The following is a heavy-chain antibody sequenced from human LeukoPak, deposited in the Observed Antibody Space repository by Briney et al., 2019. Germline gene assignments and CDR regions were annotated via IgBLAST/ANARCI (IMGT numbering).Heavy chain of an antibody. D-gene: IGHD6-13*01. CDR1: GYSISSGYY. CDR3: ARDPMYSSSWNQVPFDY. Sequence: SETLSLTCTVSGYSISSGYYWGWIRQPPGKGLEWIGSIYHSGSTYYNPSLKGRVTISVDTSKNQFSLKLSSVTAADTAVYYCARDPMYSSSWNQVPFDYWGQGTLVTVSS. V-gene: IGHV4-38-2*02. CDR2: IYHSGST. J-gene: IGHJ4*02.